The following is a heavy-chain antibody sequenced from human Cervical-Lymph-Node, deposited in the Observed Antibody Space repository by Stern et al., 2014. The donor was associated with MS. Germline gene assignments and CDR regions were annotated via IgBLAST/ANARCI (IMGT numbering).Heavy chain of an antibody. Sequence: QVQLQESGPGLVTPSETLSLTCTVSGGSISSSSYYWGWIRQPPGKGLEWIGSIYYSGRTHYNPPLKSRFTISVDTSKNQFPLKLSSVTAADTAVYYCASSMITFGGVIAPWGQGTLVTVSS. D-gene: IGHD3-16*01. CDR3: ASSMITFGGVIAP. CDR2: IYYSGRT. J-gene: IGHJ5*02. V-gene: IGHV4-39*01. CDR1: GGSISSSSYY.